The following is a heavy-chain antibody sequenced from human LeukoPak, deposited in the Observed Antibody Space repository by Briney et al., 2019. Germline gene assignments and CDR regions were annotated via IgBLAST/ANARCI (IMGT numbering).Heavy chain of an antibody. V-gene: IGHV4-4*07. J-gene: IGHJ5*02. CDR3: ARGAVLRYFSNWFDP. CDR1: GGSISSYY. Sequence: SETLSLTCTVSGGSISSYYWSWIRQPAGKGLEWIGRIYTSGSTNYNPSLKSRVTMSVDTSKNQFSLKLSSVTAADTAVYYCARGAVLRYFSNWFDPWGQGTLVTVSS. CDR2: IYTSGST. D-gene: IGHD3-9*01.